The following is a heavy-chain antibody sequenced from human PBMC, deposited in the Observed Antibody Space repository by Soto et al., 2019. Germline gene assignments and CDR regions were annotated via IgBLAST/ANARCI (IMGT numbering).Heavy chain of an antibody. V-gene: IGHV1-2*04. CDR1: GYTFTGYY. J-gene: IGHJ5*02. CDR3: ARDSHRRYDFWSGYRNWFDP. D-gene: IGHD3-3*01. CDR2: INPNSGGT. Sequence: ASVKVSWRASGYTFTGYYMHWVRQAPGQGLEWMGWINPNSGGTNYAQKFQGWVTMTRDTSISTAYMELSRLRSDDTAVYYCARDSHRRYDFWSGYRNWFDPWGQGTLVTVSS.